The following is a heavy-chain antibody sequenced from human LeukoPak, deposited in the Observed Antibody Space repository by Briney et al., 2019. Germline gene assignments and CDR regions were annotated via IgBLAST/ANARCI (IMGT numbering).Heavy chain of an antibody. CDR1: GYSFTTYW. D-gene: IGHD3-10*01. CDR2: IYPGDSDT. CDR3: ARRFGRPFDY. J-gene: IGHJ4*02. Sequence: GESLEISCKGSGYSFTTYWIGWVRQMPGKGLEWMGIIYPGDSDTTYSPSFQGQVTISVDRSISTAYLQWSSLKASDTAMYYCARRFGRPFDYWGQGTLVTVSS. V-gene: IGHV5-51*01.